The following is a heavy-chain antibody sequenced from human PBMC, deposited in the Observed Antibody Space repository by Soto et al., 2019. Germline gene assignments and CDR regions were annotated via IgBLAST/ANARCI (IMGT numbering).Heavy chain of an antibody. CDR3: VREAYYDFWSGSSTTRGYGMDV. J-gene: IGHJ6*02. CDR2: ISGSVGST. V-gene: IGHV3-23*01. Sequence: GGSLRLSCAASGFTFSSYAMSWVRQAPGKGLEWVSVISGSVGSTYYADSVKGRFTISRDNAKNSLYLQMNSLRAEDTAVYYCVREAYYDFWSGSSTTRGYGMDVWGQGTTVTVSS. D-gene: IGHD3-3*01. CDR1: GFTFSSYA.